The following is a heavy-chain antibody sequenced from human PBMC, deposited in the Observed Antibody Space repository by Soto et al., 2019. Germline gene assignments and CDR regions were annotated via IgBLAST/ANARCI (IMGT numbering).Heavy chain of an antibody. CDR3: AKSLYDFWSGYYLEDWFDP. CDR1: GFTFSSYG. Sequence: RRLSCAASGFTFSSYGMHWVRQAPGKGLEWVAVISYDGSNKYYADSVKGRFTISRDNSKNTLYLQMNSLRAEDTAVYYCAKSLYDFWSGYYLEDWFDPWGQGTLVTVSS. V-gene: IGHV3-30*18. D-gene: IGHD3-3*01. CDR2: ISYDGSNK. J-gene: IGHJ5*02.